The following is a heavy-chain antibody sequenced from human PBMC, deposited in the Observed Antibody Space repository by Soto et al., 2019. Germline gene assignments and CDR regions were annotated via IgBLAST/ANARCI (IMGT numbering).Heavy chain of an antibody. CDR2: ISNDGNNK. Sequence: QVQLVESGGGGVQPGRSLRLSCTASGFTFSGYAMHWVRQAPGQGLEWVTGISNDGNNKYYADSAKGRFIISRDNSKSTLYLQINSLTPEDTAMYYCARDYYWNYDSWGQGTLVTVSS. CDR3: ARDYYWNYDS. CDR1: GFTFSGYA. J-gene: IGHJ5*01. V-gene: IGHV3-30-3*01. D-gene: IGHD1-7*01.